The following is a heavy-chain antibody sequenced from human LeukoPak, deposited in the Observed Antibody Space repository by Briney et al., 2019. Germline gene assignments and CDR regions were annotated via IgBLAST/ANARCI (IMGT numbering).Heavy chain of an antibody. V-gene: IGHV1-69*01. Sequence: GSSVKVSCKASGGTFSSYAISWVRQAPGQGLDWMGGIIPIFGTANYAQKFQGRVTITADESTSTAYMELSSLRSEDTAVYYCARRYCSSTSCYRLSWFDPWGQGTLVTVSS. D-gene: IGHD2-2*02. J-gene: IGHJ5*02. CDR2: IIPIFGTA. CDR1: GGTFSSYA. CDR3: ARRYCSSTSCYRLSWFDP.